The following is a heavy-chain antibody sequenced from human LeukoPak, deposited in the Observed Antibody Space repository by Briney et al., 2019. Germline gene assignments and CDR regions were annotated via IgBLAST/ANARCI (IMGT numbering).Heavy chain of an antibody. CDR1: GFTVSSNY. J-gene: IGHJ4*02. Sequence: GGSLRLSCAASGFTVSSNYMSWVRQAPGKGLEWVSVIYSGGSTYYADSVKGRFTISRDNSKNTLYLQMNSLRAEDTAVYYCARESVSGSYYGPYFDYWGQGTLVTVSS. CDR3: ARESVSGSYYGPYFDY. V-gene: IGHV3-53*01. D-gene: IGHD1-26*01. CDR2: IYSGGST.